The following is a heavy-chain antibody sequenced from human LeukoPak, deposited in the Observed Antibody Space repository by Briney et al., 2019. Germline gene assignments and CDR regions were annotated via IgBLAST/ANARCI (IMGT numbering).Heavy chain of an antibody. CDR2: IYYSGST. D-gene: IGHD5-24*01. J-gene: IGHJ4*02. CDR3: AREGDGYNSIY. V-gene: IGHV4-59*01. CDR1: GGSISSYY. Sequence: SETLSLICTVSGGSISSYYWSWIRQPPGKGLEWIGYIYYSGSTNYNPSLKSRVTISVDTSKNQFSLKLSSVTAADTAVYYCAREGDGYNSIYWGQGTLVTVSS.